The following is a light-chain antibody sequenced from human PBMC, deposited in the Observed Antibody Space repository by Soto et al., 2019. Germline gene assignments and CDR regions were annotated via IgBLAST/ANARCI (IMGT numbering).Light chain of an antibody. V-gene: IGKV1-33*01. CDR1: QDINNC. CDR3: QQYDDLPIT. J-gene: IGKJ5*01. Sequence: DIQMTQTPSSLSASVGDRVTITCQASQDINNCLNWYHQKPGKAPNLLIYDASNLETGVPSRFSGSGSGTHFTLTISSLQPEDVATYYCQQYDDLPITFGQGTRLEIK. CDR2: DAS.